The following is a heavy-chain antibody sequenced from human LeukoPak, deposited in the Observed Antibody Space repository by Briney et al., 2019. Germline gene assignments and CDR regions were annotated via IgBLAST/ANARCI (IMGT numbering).Heavy chain of an antibody. CDR1: GGSISTYY. CDR3: ARRLAVTGRYYFDY. D-gene: IGHD6-19*01. Sequence: PSETLSPTCFVSGGSISTYYWTWIRQPPGKGLEWIGFVYYNGITKYNPSLQGRVSISVDTSKNQFSLKLNSVTAADTAVYYCARRLAVTGRYYFDYWGQGALVTVSS. V-gene: IGHV4-59*08. CDR2: VYYNGIT. J-gene: IGHJ4*02.